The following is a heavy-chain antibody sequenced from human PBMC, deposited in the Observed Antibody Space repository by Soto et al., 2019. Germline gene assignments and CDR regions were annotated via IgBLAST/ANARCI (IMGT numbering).Heavy chain of an antibody. Sequence: PSETLSLTCTVSGGSISSYYWSWIRQPPGKGLEWIGYIYYSGSTNYNPSLKSRVTISVDTSKNQFSLKLSSVTAADTAVYYCARSQDDSSGPYYYYYMDVWGKGTTVTVSS. CDR3: ARSQDDSSGPYYYYYMDV. D-gene: IGHD6-19*01. V-gene: IGHV4-59*01. CDR2: IYYSGST. J-gene: IGHJ6*03. CDR1: GGSISSYY.